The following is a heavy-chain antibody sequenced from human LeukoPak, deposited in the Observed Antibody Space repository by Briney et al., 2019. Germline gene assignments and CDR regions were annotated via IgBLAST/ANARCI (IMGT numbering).Heavy chain of an antibody. CDR2: IYYSGGT. J-gene: IGHJ4*02. CDR3: AADDYDSSGYYRPYFDY. V-gene: IGHV4-59*01. CDR1: GGSISSYY. D-gene: IGHD3-22*01. Sequence: SSETLSLTCTVSGGSISSYYWSWIRQPPGKGLEWIGYIYYSGGTNYNPSLKSRVTISVDTSKNQFSLKLSSLTAADTAVYYCAADDYDSSGYYRPYFDYWGQGTLVTVSS.